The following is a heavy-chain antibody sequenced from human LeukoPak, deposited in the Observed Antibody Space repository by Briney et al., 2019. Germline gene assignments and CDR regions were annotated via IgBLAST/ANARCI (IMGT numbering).Heavy chain of an antibody. J-gene: IGHJ6*03. Sequence: PGGSLRLSCAASGFTFSNAWMSWVRQAPGKGLEWVGRIKSKTDGGTTDYAAPVKGRFTISRDDSKNTLYLQMNSLKTEDTAVYYCTTALVVPAAIASSYYYYMDVWGKGTTVTVSS. CDR2: IKSKTDGGTT. CDR1: GFTFSNAW. D-gene: IGHD2-2*02. CDR3: TTALVVPAAIASSYYYYMDV. V-gene: IGHV3-15*01.